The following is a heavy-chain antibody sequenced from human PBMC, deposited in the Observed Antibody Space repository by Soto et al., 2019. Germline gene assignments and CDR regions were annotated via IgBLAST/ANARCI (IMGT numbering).Heavy chain of an antibody. V-gene: IGHV4-39*01. CDR1: GGSISSSSYY. CDR2: IYYSGST. J-gene: IGHJ4*02. D-gene: IGHD2-15*01. CDR3: ARHPGYCLYYFDY. Sequence: QLQLQESGPGLVKPSETLSLTCTVSGGSISSSSYYWGWIRQPPGKGLEWIGSIYYSGSTYYNPSIKSRVTISVDTSKTQFSLKLSSVPAADTAVYHCARHPGYCLYYFDYWGQGTLVTVSS.